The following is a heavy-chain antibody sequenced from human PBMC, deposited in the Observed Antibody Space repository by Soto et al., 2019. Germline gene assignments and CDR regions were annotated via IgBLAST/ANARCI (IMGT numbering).Heavy chain of an antibody. V-gene: IGHV1-2*04. CDR3: ARDLGGIAAAGTAEYFQH. D-gene: IGHD6-13*01. Sequence: ASVKVSCKASGYTFTGYHMHWVRQAPGQGLEWMGWINPNSGGTNYAQKFQGWVTMTRDTSISTAYMELSRLRADDTAVYYCARDLGGIAAAGTAEYFQHWGQGTLVTVSS. J-gene: IGHJ1*01. CDR1: GYTFTGYH. CDR2: INPNSGGT.